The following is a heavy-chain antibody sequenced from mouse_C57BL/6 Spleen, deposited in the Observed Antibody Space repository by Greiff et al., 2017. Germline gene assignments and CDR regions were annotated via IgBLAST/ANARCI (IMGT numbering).Heavy chain of an antibody. CDR2: IRNKANGYTT. V-gene: IGHV7-3*01. J-gene: IGHJ3*01. Sequence: EVQLVESGGGLVQPGGSLSLSCAASGFTFTDYYMSWVRQPPGKALEWLGFIRNKANGYTTEYSASVKGRFTISRDNSQSILYLQMNALRAEDSATYYCARSDVVRPGGFAYWGQGTLVTVSA. CDR3: ARSDVVRPGGFAY. D-gene: IGHD2-14*01. CDR1: GFTFTDYY.